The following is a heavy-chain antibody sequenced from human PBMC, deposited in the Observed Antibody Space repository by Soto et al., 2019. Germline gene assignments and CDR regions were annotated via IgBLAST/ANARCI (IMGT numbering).Heavy chain of an antibody. CDR1: GDSIRSGYYD. Sequence: SETLSHTCTFSGDSIRSGYYDWSCVRQSLGKGLEGIGCIYYCGTTYYKPSLESPFTMSVDTSKNQFSLRLSFVTAADTAVYYCASAKAPLYSSSWYWFDPWGQGTLVTVSS. D-gene: IGHD6-13*01. CDR2: IYYCGTT. V-gene: IGHV4-30-4*01. J-gene: IGHJ5*02. CDR3: ASAKAPLYSSSWYWFDP.